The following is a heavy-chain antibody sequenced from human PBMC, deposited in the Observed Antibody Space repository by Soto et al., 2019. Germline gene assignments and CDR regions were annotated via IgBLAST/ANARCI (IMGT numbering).Heavy chain of an antibody. CDR3: IQSRCGGDCLQSYASYYCYGMDV. CDR2: IYWADDK. CDR1: AFSLSTGGVG. D-gene: IGHD2-21*02. Sequence: QITLKESGPTLVKPTQTLTLTCTFSAFSLSTGGVGVGWIRQPPGKALEWLALIYWADDKRYSPSLRSRLTTPQDTPKNQVVLTLATMDPVDTATYYCIQSRCGGDCLQSYASYYCYGMDVGAQGTTVTVSS. J-gene: IGHJ6*02. V-gene: IGHV2-5*02.